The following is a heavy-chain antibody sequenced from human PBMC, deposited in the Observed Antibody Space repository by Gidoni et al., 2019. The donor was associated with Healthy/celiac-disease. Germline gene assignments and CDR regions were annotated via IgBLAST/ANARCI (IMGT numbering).Heavy chain of an antibody. V-gene: IGHV3-43*01. CDR2: ISWDGGST. D-gene: IGHD3-22*01. CDR3: AKDLVASSGYYYDYYYYYGMDV. Sequence: EVQLVESGGVVVQPGGSLRLPCAASGFTSDDYTMHWVRQAPGKGLEWVSLISWDGGSTYYADSVKGRFTISRDNSKNSLYLQMNSLRTEDTALYYCAKDLVASSGYYYDYYYYYGMDVWGQGTTVTVSS. J-gene: IGHJ6*02. CDR1: GFTSDDYT.